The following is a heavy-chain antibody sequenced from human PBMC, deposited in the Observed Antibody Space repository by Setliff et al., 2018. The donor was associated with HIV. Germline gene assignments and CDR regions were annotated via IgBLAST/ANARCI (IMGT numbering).Heavy chain of an antibody. V-gene: IGHV4-34*01. D-gene: IGHD2-2*01. CDR2: ISYSGNI. Sequence: SETLSLTCEVFGGSFSGYYWSWIRQAPGKGLEWIGEISYSGNINYKSSLKSRATMSVDRSKNQFSLNLTSVTAADTAVYYCARGWSTTSIYHCMDVWGEGTTVTVSS. CDR3: ARGWSTTSIYHCMDV. CDR1: GGSFSGYY. J-gene: IGHJ6*03.